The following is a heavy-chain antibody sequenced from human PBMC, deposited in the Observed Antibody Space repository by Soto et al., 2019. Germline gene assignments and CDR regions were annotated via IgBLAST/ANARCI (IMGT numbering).Heavy chain of an antibody. V-gene: IGHV3-33*01. D-gene: IGHD3-22*01. CDR2: IWYDGSNK. CDR3: ARDSSGYYPFFDY. CDR1: GFTFSSYG. Sequence: QVKLVESGGGVVQPGRSLRLSCAASGFTFSSYGMHWVRQAPGKGLEWVAVIWYDGSNKYYADSVKGRFTISRDNSKNTLYLQMNSLRAEDTAVYYCARDSSGYYPFFDYWGQGTLVTVSS. J-gene: IGHJ4*02.